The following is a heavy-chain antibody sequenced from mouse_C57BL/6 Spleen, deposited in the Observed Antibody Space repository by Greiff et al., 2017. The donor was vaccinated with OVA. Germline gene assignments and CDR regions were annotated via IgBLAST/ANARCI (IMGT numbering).Heavy chain of an antibody. V-gene: IGHV7-3*01. Sequence: DVMLVESGGGLVQPGGSLSLSCAASGFTFTDYYMSWVRQPPGKALEWLGFIRNKANGYTTEYSASVKGRFTISRDNSQSILYLQMNALSAEDSATYYCARYKGGDFDYWGQGTTLTVSS. J-gene: IGHJ2*01. D-gene: IGHD3-3*01. CDR2: IRNKANGYTT. CDR1: GFTFTDYY. CDR3: ARYKGGDFDY.